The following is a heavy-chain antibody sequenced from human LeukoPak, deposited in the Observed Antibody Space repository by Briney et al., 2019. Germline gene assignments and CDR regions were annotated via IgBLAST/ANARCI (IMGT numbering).Heavy chain of an antibody. J-gene: IGHJ4*02. CDR3: ARDRGRLPDY. V-gene: IGHV3-48*03. CDR2: ISSGGTGK. D-gene: IGHD1-26*01. CDR1: GFTFSSYE. Sequence: PGGSLRLSCAASGFTFSSYEMNWVRQAPGKGLEWVSYISSGGTGKYYADSVKGRFTISRDNAKNSLYLQMNSLRAEDTAIYYCARDRGRLPDYWGQGTLVTVSS.